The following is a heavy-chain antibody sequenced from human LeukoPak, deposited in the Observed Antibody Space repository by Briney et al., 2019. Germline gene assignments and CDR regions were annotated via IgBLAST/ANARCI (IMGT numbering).Heavy chain of an antibody. Sequence: SETLSLTCTVSGGSISSYYWSWIRQPAGKGLEWIGRIYTRGGTNYNPSLKSRITVSVDTSKNQFSLKLSSATAADTAVYYCAGHGPLWTSDYWGQGTLVTVSS. CDR3: AGHGPLWTSDY. V-gene: IGHV4-4*07. J-gene: IGHJ4*02. CDR1: GGSISSYY. CDR2: IYTRGGT. D-gene: IGHD3/OR15-3a*01.